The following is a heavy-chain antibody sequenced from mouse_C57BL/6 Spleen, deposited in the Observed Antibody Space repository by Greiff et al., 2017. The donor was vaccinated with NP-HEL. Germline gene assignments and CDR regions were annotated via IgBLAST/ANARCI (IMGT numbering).Heavy chain of an antibody. J-gene: IGHJ2*01. Sequence: VQLQQSGAELVRPGASVKLSCTASGFNIKDDYMHWVKQRPEQGLEWIGWIDPENGDTEYASKFQGKATITADTSSNTADLQLSSLTSEDTAVYYCTTFTTVVATDYWGQGTTLTVSS. CDR3: TTFTTVVATDY. D-gene: IGHD1-1*01. CDR2: IDPENGDT. V-gene: IGHV14-4*01. CDR1: GFNIKDDY.